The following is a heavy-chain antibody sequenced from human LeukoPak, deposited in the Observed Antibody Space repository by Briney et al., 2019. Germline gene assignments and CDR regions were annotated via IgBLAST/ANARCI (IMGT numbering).Heavy chain of an antibody. D-gene: IGHD4-17*01. Sequence: GGSLRLSCAASGFTVSSNYMSWVRQAPGKGLEWVSVIYSGGSTYYADSVKGRFTISRDNSKNMLYLQMNSLRAEDTAVYYCAREIGTTVTTGAGMDVWGQGTTVTVSS. CDR2: IYSGGST. V-gene: IGHV3-53*01. J-gene: IGHJ6*02. CDR1: GFTVSSNY. CDR3: AREIGTTVTTGAGMDV.